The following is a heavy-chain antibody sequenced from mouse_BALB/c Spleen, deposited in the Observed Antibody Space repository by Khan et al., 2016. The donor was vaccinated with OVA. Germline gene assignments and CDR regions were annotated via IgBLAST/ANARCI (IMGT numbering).Heavy chain of an antibody. CDR2: ISYSGGT. CDR3: ARGNYYGYYFDY. D-gene: IGHD1-1*01. Sequence: EVQLQESGPGLVKPSQSLSLTCTVTGYSITSGYAWNWIRQFPGNKLEWMGYISYSGGTSSNPSLKSRISITRDTSKNQFFLQLHSVTTEDTATYYCARGNYYGYYFDYWGQGTPLTVSS. CDR1: GYSITSGYA. V-gene: IGHV3-2*02. J-gene: IGHJ2*01.